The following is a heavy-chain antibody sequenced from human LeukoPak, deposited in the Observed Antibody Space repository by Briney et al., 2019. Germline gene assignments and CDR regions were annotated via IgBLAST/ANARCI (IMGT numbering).Heavy chain of an antibody. D-gene: IGHD6-19*01. Sequence: ASVTVSCKASGYTFTSYYMHWVRQAPGQGLEWMGIINPSGGSTSYAQKFQGRVTMTRDTSTSTVYMELSSLRSEDTAVYYCARDWIAVAGFDPWGQGTLVTVSS. J-gene: IGHJ5*02. CDR3: ARDWIAVAGFDP. V-gene: IGHV1-46*01. CDR2: INPSGGST. CDR1: GYTFTSYY.